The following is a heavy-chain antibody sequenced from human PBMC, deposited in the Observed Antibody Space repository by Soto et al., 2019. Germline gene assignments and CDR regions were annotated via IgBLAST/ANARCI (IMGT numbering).Heavy chain of an antibody. CDR3: ARGLSWFGELLDPSPNYFDY. V-gene: IGHV3-48*02. CDR2: ISSSSSTI. CDR1: GFTFSSYS. J-gene: IGHJ4*02. D-gene: IGHD3-10*01. Sequence: ESGGGLVQPGGSLRLSCAASGFTFSSYSMNWVRQAPGKGLEWVSYISSSSSTIYYADSVKGRFTISRDNAKNSLYLQMNSLRDEDTAVYYCARGLSWFGELLDPSPNYFDYWGQGTLVTVSS.